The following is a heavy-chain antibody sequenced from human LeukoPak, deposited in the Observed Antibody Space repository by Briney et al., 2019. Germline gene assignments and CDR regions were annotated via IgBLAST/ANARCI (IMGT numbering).Heavy chain of an antibody. V-gene: IGHV4-4*07. D-gene: IGHD5-18*01. J-gene: IGHJ4*02. CDR1: GGSISSYY. Sequence: PSETLSLTCTVSGGSISSYYWSWIRQPAGKGLEWTGRIYTSGSTNYKPSLKSRVTMSVDTSKNQFSLKLSSVTAADTAVYYCARLGYSSGYFDYWGQGTLVTVSS. CDR3: ARLGYSSGYFDY. CDR2: IYTSGST.